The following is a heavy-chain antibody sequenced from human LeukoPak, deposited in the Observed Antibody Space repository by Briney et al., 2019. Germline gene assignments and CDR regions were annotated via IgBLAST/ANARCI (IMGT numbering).Heavy chain of an antibody. CDR1: GFTFSSYS. CDR2: ISSSSSYI. CDR3: ARDRAIDGDYGHATGANDY. J-gene: IGHJ4*02. D-gene: IGHD4-17*01. V-gene: IGHV3-21*01. Sequence: GGSLRLSCAASGFTFSSYSMNWVRQAPGKGLEWVSSISSSSSYIYYADSVKGRFTISRDNAKNSLYLQMNSLRAEDTAVYYCARDRAIDGDYGHATGANDYWGQGTLVTVSS.